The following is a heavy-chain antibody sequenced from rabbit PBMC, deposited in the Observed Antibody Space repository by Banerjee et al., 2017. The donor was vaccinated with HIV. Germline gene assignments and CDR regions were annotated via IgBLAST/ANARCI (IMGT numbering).Heavy chain of an antibody. CDR3: LRERGTSDTAFDL. V-gene: IGHV1S40*01. CDR2: ITYGGSA. CDR1: GFSFSSSYY. Sequence: QSLEESGGGLVQPEGSLTLTCTASGFSFSSSYYMCWVRQAPGKGLEWIGYITYGGSAYYASWVKGRFTISRDNAQNTVSLQLNSLTAADTATYFCLRERGTSDTAFDLWGPGTLVTVS. J-gene: IGHJ4*01. D-gene: IGHD1-1*01.